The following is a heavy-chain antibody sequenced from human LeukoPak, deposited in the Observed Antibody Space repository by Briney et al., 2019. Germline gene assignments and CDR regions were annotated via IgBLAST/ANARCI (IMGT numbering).Heavy chain of an antibody. Sequence: ASVKVSCKASGYTFTSYGISWVRQAPGQGLEWMGWISAYNGNTNYAQKLQGRVTMTTDTSTSTAYMELGSLRSDDTAVYYCARPAGASSSYYYYYGMDVWGQGTTVTVSS. V-gene: IGHV1-18*01. J-gene: IGHJ6*02. D-gene: IGHD6-6*01. CDR1: GYTFTSYG. CDR3: ARPAGASSSYYYYYGMDV. CDR2: ISAYNGNT.